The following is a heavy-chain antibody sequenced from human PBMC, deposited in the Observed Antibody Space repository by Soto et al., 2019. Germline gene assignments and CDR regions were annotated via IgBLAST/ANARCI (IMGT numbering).Heavy chain of an antibody. V-gene: IGHV1-3*01. CDR1: RDTFISYY. Sequence: ASVKVSCNAPRDTFISYYINWVRQAPGQRLEWMGWINAANGDTKYSPKFQGRVTITRDTSASTAYMELSSLRSEDTAVYYCVRRHVSATGIDWFDPWGQGTLVTVSS. CDR2: INAANGDT. D-gene: IGHD6-13*01. CDR3: VRRHVSATGIDWFDP. J-gene: IGHJ5*02.